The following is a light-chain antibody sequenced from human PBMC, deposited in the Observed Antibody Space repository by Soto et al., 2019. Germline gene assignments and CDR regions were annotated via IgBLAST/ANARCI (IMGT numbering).Light chain of an antibody. Sequence: DIQMTQSPSSLSASVGARVTITCQASQDISIYLNWYQHKSGKAPRLLIYDASNLETGVPSRFSGSGSGTDFTFTISSLQPEDITTSYCQQYDNLFTFGPGTKVDIK. CDR2: DAS. V-gene: IGKV1-33*01. CDR3: QQYDNLFT. J-gene: IGKJ3*01. CDR1: QDISIY.